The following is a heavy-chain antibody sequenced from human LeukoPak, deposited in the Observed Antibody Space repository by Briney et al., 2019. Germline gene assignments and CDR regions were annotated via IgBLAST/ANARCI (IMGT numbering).Heavy chain of an antibody. CDR1: GDSISSSHYY. J-gene: IGHJ4*02. CDR2: FYYSGIT. CDR3: ARLLSGVHPDY. V-gene: IGHV4-39*01. Sequence: TSETLSLTCAVSGDSISSSHYYWGWIRQPPWKGLEWIGTFYYSGITYYNPSLRSRVTISVDTSKNQFSLKVSSVTAADTAVYYCARLLSGVHPDYWGQGTLVTVSS. D-gene: IGHD3-10*01.